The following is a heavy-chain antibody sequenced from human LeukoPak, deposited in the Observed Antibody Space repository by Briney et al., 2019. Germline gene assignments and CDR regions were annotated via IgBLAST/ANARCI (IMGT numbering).Heavy chain of an antibody. CDR2: INHSGST. Sequence: SETLSLTCAVYGGSFSGYYWSWIRQPPGKGLEWIGEINHSGSTNYNPSLKSRVTISVDTSKNQFSLKLSSVTAADTAVYYCARGVTIFGVVIYYYYYGMDVWGQGTTVTVSS. CDR1: GGSFSGYY. J-gene: IGHJ6*02. CDR3: ARGVTIFGVVIYYYYYGMDV. D-gene: IGHD3-3*01. V-gene: IGHV4-34*01.